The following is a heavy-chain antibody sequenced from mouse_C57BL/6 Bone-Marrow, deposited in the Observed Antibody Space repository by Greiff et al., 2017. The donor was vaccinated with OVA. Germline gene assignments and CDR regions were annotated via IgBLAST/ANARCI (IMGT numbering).Heavy chain of an antibody. Sequence: VQLQQSGPELVKPGASVKISCKASGYTFTDYYMNWVKQSHGKSLEWIGDINPNNGGTSYNQKFKGKATLTVDKSSSTAYMELRSLTSEDSAVYYCARSDDGYYFLFAYWGQGTLVTVSA. V-gene: IGHV1-26*01. CDR2: INPNNGGT. J-gene: IGHJ3*01. D-gene: IGHD2-3*01. CDR1: GYTFTDYY. CDR3: ARSDDGYYFLFAY.